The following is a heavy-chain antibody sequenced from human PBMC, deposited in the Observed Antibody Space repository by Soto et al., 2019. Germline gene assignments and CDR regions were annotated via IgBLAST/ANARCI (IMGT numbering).Heavy chain of an antibody. Sequence: GGSLRLSCAASGFTFSSYAMHWVRQAPGKGLEWVAVISYDGSNKYYADSVKGRFTISRDNSKNTLYLQMNSLRAEDTAVYYCARDIYGHPHDAFDIWGQGTMVTVSS. CDR3: ARDIYGHPHDAFDI. J-gene: IGHJ3*02. D-gene: IGHD4-17*01. CDR1: GFTFSSYA. CDR2: ISYDGSNK. V-gene: IGHV3-30-3*01.